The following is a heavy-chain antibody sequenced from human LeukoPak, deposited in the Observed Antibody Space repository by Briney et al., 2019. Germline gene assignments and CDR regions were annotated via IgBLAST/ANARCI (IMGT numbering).Heavy chain of an antibody. CDR1: GGSISSSSYY. V-gene: IGHV4-39*07. Sequence: SETLSLTCTVSGGSISSSSYYWGWIRQPPGKGLEWIVSIYYSGSTYYNPSLKSRVTISVDTSKNQFSLKLSSVTAADTAVYYCARPGDYSTFQHWGQGTLVTVSS. D-gene: IGHD4-17*01. CDR3: ARPGDYSTFQH. CDR2: IYYSGST. J-gene: IGHJ1*01.